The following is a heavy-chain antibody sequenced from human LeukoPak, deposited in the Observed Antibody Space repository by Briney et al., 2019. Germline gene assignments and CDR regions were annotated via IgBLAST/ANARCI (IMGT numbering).Heavy chain of an antibody. V-gene: IGHV5-51*01. Sequence: GESLKISCKGSGYSFTSYWIGWVRQMPGKGLEWMGIIYPGDSNTIYGPSFQGQVTISADKSINTAYLEWSSLKASDTAIYYCARQGAAGKYYYYYMDVWGKGTTVTVSS. D-gene: IGHD6-13*01. CDR3: ARQGAAGKYYYYYMDV. CDR1: GYSFTSYW. J-gene: IGHJ6*03. CDR2: IYPGDSNT.